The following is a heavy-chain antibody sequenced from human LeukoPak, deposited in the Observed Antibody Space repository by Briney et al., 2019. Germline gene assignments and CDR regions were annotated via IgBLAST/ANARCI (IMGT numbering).Heavy chain of an antibody. Sequence: GGSLRLSRAASGFTFSSYSMNWVRQAPGKGLEWVSSISSSSSYIYYADSVKGRFTISRDNAKNSLYLQMNSLRAEDTAVYYCARDYTAAPTYYYDSSGYYRFWGQGTLVTVSS. CDR3: ARDYTAAPTYYYDSSGYYRF. CDR1: GFTFSSYS. CDR2: ISSSSSYI. V-gene: IGHV3-21*01. D-gene: IGHD3-22*01. J-gene: IGHJ4*02.